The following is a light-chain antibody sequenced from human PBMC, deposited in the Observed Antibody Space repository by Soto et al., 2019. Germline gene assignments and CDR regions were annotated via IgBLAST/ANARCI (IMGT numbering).Light chain of an antibody. CDR3: SSYTSNNFYV. CDR1: GSDISAYNY. Sequence: QSALTQPASVSGSPGQSITISCTGTGSDISAYNYVSRYQQHPGKAPKLMIYEVGDRPSGLSNRFSGSKSGNTASLTISRLQPEDEADYYCSSYTSNNFYVFGTGTKVTVL. CDR2: EVG. J-gene: IGLJ1*01. V-gene: IGLV2-14*01.